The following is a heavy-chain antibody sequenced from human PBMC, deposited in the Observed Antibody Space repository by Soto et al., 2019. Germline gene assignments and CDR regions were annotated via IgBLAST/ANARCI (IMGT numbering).Heavy chain of an antibody. Sequence: EVQLLESGGGLVQPGGSLRLSCAASTFTFRIYVMNWVRQAPGKGLEWVSAITGSGGATYYAESVKGRFTVSRDNSKNALYLQMDSLTGNDTAVYFCATGEPRRPYNYYGLDLWGHGTTVTVS. D-gene: IGHD3-10*01. CDR3: ATGEPRRPYNYYGLDL. CDR2: ITGSGGAT. CDR1: TFTFRIYV. V-gene: IGHV3-23*01. J-gene: IGHJ6*02.